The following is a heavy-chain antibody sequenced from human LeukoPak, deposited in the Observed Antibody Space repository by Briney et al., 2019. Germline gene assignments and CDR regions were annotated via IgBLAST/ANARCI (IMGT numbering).Heavy chain of an antibody. CDR2: INGDGSST. CDR1: GFTFSSYW. D-gene: IGHD3-9*01. V-gene: IGHV3-74*01. Sequence: GGSLRLSCAASGFTFSSYWMHWVRQPPGKGLVWVSRINGDGSSTSYADSVKGRFTISRDNAKKTLYLQMNSLRAEDTAVYYCARVKGSYYDIDWGQGTLVTVSS. CDR3: ARVKGSYYDID. J-gene: IGHJ4*02.